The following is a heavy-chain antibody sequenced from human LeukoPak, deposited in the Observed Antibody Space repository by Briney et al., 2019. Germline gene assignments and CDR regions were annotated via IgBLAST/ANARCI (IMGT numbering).Heavy chain of an antibody. Sequence: GGSLRLSCVASGFTFREYGFHWVRQAPGKGLEWVAVMWNDGITGKYADSVRGRFSVSRDNSKNTLYLQMNSLRAEDTAVYYCASLDSSGYYDDYWGQGTLVTVSS. CDR1: GFTFREYG. D-gene: IGHD3-22*01. CDR2: MWNDGITG. V-gene: IGHV3-33*01. CDR3: ASLDSSGYYDDY. J-gene: IGHJ4*02.